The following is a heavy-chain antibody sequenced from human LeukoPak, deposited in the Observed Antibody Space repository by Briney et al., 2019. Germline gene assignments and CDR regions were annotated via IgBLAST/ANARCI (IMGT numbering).Heavy chain of an antibody. Sequence: ASVKVSCKASGYTFTSYYMHWVRQAPEQGLEWMGIINPSGGSTSYAQKFQGRVTMTRDTSTSTVYMELSSLRSEDTAVYYCARERPINTVFDYWGQGTLVTVSS. CDR2: INPSGGST. J-gene: IGHJ4*02. CDR1: GYTFTSYY. CDR3: ARERPINTVFDY. D-gene: IGHD4-11*01. V-gene: IGHV1-46*01.